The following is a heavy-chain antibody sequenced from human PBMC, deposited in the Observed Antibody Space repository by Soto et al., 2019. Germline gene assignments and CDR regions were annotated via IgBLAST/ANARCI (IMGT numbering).Heavy chain of an antibody. V-gene: IGHV3-23*01. CDR2: ISASGSDT. Sequence: GGSLRLSCAASGFTFSNFPMSWIRQVPGKGLEWVSAISASGSDTYYTESVEGRFTISRDNSKNTLYLQMNSLRAEDTAIYYCAKKRSPHKAHFDYWGQGTLVTVSS. D-gene: IGHD1-1*01. CDR3: AKKRSPHKAHFDY. CDR1: GFTFSNFP. J-gene: IGHJ4*02.